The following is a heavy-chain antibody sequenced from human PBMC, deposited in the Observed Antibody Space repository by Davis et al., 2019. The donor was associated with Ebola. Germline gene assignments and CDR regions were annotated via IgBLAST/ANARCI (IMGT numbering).Heavy chain of an antibody. Sequence: GESLKISCAASGFTFSGSAMHWVRQASGKGLEWVGRIRSKANSYATAYAVSVKGRFTISRDDSKNTAYLQMNSLKTEDTAVYYCTSTGTTVVTPKDYWGQGTLVTVSS. J-gene: IGHJ4*02. V-gene: IGHV3-73*01. CDR3: TSTGTTVVTPKDY. CDR1: GFTFSGSA. D-gene: IGHD4-23*01. CDR2: IRSKANSYAT.